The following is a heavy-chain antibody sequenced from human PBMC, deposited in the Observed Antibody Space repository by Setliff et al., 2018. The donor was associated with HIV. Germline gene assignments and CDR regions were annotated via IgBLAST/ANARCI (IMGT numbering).Heavy chain of an antibody. D-gene: IGHD3-3*01. CDR2: IYVGGSV. CDR3: ARAKTIGVSAVFFDP. V-gene: IGHV4-61*09. CDR1: GGSMTSDSYS. J-gene: IGHJ5*02. Sequence: SETLSLTCTVSGGSMTSDSYSWTWLRQPAGKGPELIGHIYVGGSVIYNPSLASRVTISMVPSKNQLSLDLSPVTAADTAKYYCARAKTIGVSAVFFDPWGQGRPVTVSS.